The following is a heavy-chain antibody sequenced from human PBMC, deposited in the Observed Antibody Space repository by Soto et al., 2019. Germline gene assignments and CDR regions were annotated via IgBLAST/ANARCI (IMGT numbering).Heavy chain of an antibody. J-gene: IGHJ5*02. Sequence: EAQLVESGGGLVQPGGSLRLACAASGVNFSPYWMHWVRQTPGKGLVWVSRINAEGNTRDAASVKGRFTISRDNAKNMLYRQMTRLRAEDTAVYGCARGSNTAFDPWGQGTLVAVSS. D-gene: IGHD2-21*02. V-gene: IGHV3-74*01. CDR3: ARGSNTAFDP. CDR1: GVNFSPYW. CDR2: INAEGNT.